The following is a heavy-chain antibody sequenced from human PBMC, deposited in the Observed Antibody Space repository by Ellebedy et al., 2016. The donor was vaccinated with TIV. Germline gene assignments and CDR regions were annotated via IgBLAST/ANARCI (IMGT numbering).Heavy chain of an antibody. D-gene: IGHD5-18*01. CDR1: GFSFSTYA. J-gene: IGHJ4*02. V-gene: IGHV3-30*04. CDR3: ARPHNSYGYLYFLDL. Sequence: GESLKISCAASGFSFSTYAMHWVRQIPGKGLEGVAVKSFAQSDEYYADSLKGRFTISRDNAKNTLYLHMNSLRSEDTALYYCARPHNSYGYLYFLDLWGQGTLVTVSS. CDR2: KSFAQSDE.